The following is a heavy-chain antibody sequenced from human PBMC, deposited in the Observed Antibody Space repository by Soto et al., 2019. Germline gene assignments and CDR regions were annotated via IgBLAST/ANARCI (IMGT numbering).Heavy chain of an antibody. CDR2: IYYSGST. Sequence: QVQLQESGPGLVKPSETLSLTCTVSGGSISSYYWSWIRQPPGKGLEWIGYIYYSGSTNYNPSLKSRVTISVDTSKNQFSVKLSSVTAADTAVYYCARGLYSSGWSGLGYWGQGTLVTVSS. V-gene: IGHV4-59*01. D-gene: IGHD6-19*01. CDR3: ARGLYSSGWSGLGY. J-gene: IGHJ4*02. CDR1: GGSISSYY.